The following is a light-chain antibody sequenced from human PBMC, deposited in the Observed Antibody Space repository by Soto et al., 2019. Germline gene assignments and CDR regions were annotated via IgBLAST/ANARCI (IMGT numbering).Light chain of an antibody. CDR3: QQRTDWPTIT. V-gene: IGKV3-11*01. CDR1: QSVRTV. J-gene: IGKJ5*01. CDR2: DAS. Sequence: EIVLTQSPATLSLSPGERATLSCGASQSVRTVLAWYQQKPGQAPRLLIYDASTRATCVPARFSGSGSGTDFTLTISNLESEDFGVYYCQQRTDWPTITFGQGTRLDIK.